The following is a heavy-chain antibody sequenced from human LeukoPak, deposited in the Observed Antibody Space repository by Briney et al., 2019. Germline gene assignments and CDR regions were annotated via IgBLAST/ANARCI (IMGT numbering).Heavy chain of an antibody. V-gene: IGHV4-39*01. CDR3: VRPPVEWLVEGGFDY. CDR2: MYYGGSP. Sequence: PSETLSLTCIVSGVYIDTNSHYWGWVRQPPGKGLEWIGTMYYGGSPDHNPSLNSRVTISLDASKNQFSLKLDSVTAADTAIYHCVRPPVEWLVEGGFDYWGQGALVTVSS. J-gene: IGHJ4*02. D-gene: IGHD6-19*01. CDR1: GVYIDTNSHY.